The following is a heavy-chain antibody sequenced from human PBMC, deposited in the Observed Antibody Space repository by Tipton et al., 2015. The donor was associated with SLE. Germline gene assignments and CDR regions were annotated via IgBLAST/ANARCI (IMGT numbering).Heavy chain of an antibody. V-gene: IGHV4-39*07. CDR3: ASGPHAFDI. J-gene: IGHJ3*02. CDR2: IYYSGST. CDR1: GGSISSSSYY. Sequence: TLSLTCTVSGGSISSSSYYWGWIRQPPGKGLEWIGSIYYSGSTYYNPSLKSRVTISVDTSKNQFSLKLSSVTAADTAVYYCASGPHAFDIWGQGTMVTVSS. D-gene: IGHD3/OR15-3a*01.